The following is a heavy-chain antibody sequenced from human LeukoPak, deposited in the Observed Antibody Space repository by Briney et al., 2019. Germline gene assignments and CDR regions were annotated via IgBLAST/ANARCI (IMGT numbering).Heavy chain of an antibody. V-gene: IGHV3-21*01. J-gene: IGHJ4*02. D-gene: IGHD3-22*01. CDR3: VRLRRNNDRSGYYYYYDY. CDR1: GDTFIVFS. CDR2: ISVRSNYR. Sequence: GGSLTLSSAASGDTFIVFSVKSVRQAPGKGHEWVSSISVRSNYRYYADSVRGRFTISRDDARDSLFLQMNSLRAEDTAVYFCVRLRRNNDRSGYYYYYDYWGQGTLVTVSS.